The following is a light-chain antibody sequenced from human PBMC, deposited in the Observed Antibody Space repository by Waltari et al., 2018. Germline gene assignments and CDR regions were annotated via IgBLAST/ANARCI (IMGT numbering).Light chain of an antibody. J-gene: IGLJ2*01. CDR1: RSTIGAGYD. V-gene: IGLV1-40*01. CDR3: QSYDRSLSGSV. CDR2: GDN. Sequence: QSVLTQPPSVSGAPGQRVTISCTGSRSTIGAGYDAHWYQHPPGTGPKLTICGDNNRPSGVPDRFSGSKSGTSASLAITGLQAEDEADYYCQSYDRSLSGSVFGGGTKLTVL.